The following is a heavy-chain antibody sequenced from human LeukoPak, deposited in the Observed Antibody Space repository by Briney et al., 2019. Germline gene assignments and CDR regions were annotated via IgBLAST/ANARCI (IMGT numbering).Heavy chain of an antibody. CDR1: GDSISSTNYY. CDR2: IYYSGST. Sequence: SETLSLTCTVSGDSISSTNYYWGWIRQPPGKGLGWIGSIYYSGSTYYNPSLESRVTISVDTSKNQFSLKLSSVTAADTAVYYCATSGWYLLPGVYWGQGTLVTVSS. D-gene: IGHD6-19*01. J-gene: IGHJ4*02. V-gene: IGHV4-39*01. CDR3: ATSGWYLLPGVY.